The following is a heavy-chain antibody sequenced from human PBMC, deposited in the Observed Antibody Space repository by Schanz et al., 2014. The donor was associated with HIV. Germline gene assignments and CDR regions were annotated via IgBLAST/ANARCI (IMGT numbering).Heavy chain of an antibody. D-gene: IGHD2-15*01. Sequence: QVQLVQSGAEVKKPGASVKVSCKASGYTFTGYYIHWVRQAPGQGLEWMGWINPSSGGTNYAQKFQGRVTMTRDTSISTAYMELSRLRSDDTAVYYCARGRSGYCSGGSCPYGRYYFDYWGQGTLVTVSS. CDR2: INPSSGGT. CDR3: ARGRSGYCSGGSCPYGRYYFDY. CDR1: GYTFTGYY. V-gene: IGHV1-2*02. J-gene: IGHJ4*02.